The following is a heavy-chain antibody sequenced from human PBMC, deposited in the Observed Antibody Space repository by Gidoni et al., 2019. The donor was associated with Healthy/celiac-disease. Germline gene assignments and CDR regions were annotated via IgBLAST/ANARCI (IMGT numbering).Heavy chain of an antibody. Sequence: EVQRVESGGGLVQPGRSLRLSCAASAFAFDDYAMHWVRQAPGKGLEWVSGISCNSGSIGYADSVKGRFTSSRDNAKNSLYLQMNSLRAEDTALYYCAKDIGSGIAAVSYYYYYGMDVWGQGTTVTVSS. CDR3: AKDIGSGIAAVSYYYYYGMDV. CDR2: ISCNSGSI. J-gene: IGHJ6*02. D-gene: IGHD6-13*01. CDR1: AFAFDDYA. V-gene: IGHV3-9*01.